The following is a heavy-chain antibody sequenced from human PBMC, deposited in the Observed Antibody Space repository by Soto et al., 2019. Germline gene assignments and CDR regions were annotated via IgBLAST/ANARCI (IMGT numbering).Heavy chain of an antibody. Sequence: EVQLVESGGGLVQPGGSLRLSCAASGFTFSSYWMHWVRQVPGEGLMWVSRINPDGGRTNYADSVKGRFTISRDTAKNTLYLQMDSLRDEDTAVYDCARLKLGSYDWVDPWGQGYLVTVSS. CDR2: INPDGGRT. D-gene: IGHD3-16*01. CDR3: ARLKLGSYDWVDP. CDR1: GFTFSSYW. V-gene: IGHV3-74*01. J-gene: IGHJ5*02.